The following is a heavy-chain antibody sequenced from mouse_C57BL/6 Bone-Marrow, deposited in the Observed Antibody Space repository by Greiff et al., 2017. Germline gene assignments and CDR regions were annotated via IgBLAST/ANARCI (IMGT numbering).Heavy chain of an antibody. D-gene: IGHD1-1*01. V-gene: IGHV5-17*01. CDR3: ARRYYGSSWGFAY. CDR1: GFTFSDYG. CDR2: ISSGSSTI. Sequence: EVKVVESGGGLVKPGGSLTLSCAASGFTFSDYGMHWVRQAPEKGLEWVAYISSGSSTIYYADTVKGRFTISRDNAKNTLFLQMTSLRSEDTAMYYCARRYYGSSWGFAYWGQGTLVTVSA. J-gene: IGHJ3*01.